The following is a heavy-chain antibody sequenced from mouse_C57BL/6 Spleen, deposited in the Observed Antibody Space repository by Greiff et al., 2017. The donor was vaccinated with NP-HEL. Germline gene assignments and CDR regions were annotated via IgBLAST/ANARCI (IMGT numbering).Heavy chain of an antibody. CDR3: AKKGTDWYFDV. Sequence: VQLQQSGPGLVRPSQSLSITCTVSGFSLTSYGVHWVRQSPGQGLEWLGVIWRGGIADYNAAFISRLSITKDNSKSQVFYKMNSLQADDTAIYYCAKKGTDWYFDVWGTGTTVTVSS. J-gene: IGHJ1*03. CDR2: IWRGGIA. CDR1: GFSLTSYG. D-gene: IGHD3-3*01. V-gene: IGHV2-5*01.